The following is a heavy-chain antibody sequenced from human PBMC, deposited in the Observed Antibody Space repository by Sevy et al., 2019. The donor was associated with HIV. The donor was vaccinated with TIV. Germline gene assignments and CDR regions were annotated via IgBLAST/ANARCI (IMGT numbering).Heavy chain of an antibody. CDR1: GGTFSTYA. V-gene: IGHV1-69*13. CDR3: ASGILADSEVY. Sequence: ASVKVSCKASGGTFSTYAISWVRQAPGQGLEWMGGIIPIFGTANYAQTFQGRVTITADESTSTAYLELSSLRSEDTALYYCASGILADSEVYWGQGTLVTVSS. J-gene: IGHJ4*02. CDR2: IIPIFGTA.